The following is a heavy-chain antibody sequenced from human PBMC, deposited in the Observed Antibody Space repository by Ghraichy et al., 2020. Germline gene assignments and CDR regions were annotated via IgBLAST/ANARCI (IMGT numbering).Heavy chain of an antibody. CDR2: IYDSGTT. D-gene: IGHD3-10*01. V-gene: IGHV4-59*01. J-gene: IGHJ4*02. CDR1: GGSISNYY. Sequence: SQTLSLTCSVSGGSISNYYWSWIRQPPGKGLEWIGYIYDSGTTNYNPSLKSRVTISVDTSKNQFSLKLTSVTAADTAVYYCARDRELGFWGQGTLVTVSS. CDR3: ARDRELGF.